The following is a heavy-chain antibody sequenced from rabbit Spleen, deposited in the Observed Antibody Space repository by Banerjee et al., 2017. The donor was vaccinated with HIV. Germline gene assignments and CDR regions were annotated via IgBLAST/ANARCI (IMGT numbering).Heavy chain of an antibody. Sequence: QELVESAGGLVNPGGSLTLTCTASGFSLSSYYMNWVRQAPGKGLEWIGYIDPVFGITYYANWVNGLFTISRENAQNTVFLQMTRLTAADTATYFCARDGAGGSYFALWGQGTLVTVS. CDR3: ARDGAGGSYFAL. J-gene: IGHJ3*01. CDR1: GFSLSSYY. CDR2: IDPVFGIT. V-gene: IGHV1S7*01. D-gene: IGHD8-1*01.